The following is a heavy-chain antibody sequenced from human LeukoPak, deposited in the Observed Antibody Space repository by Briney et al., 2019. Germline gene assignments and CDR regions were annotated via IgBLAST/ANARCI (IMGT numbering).Heavy chain of an antibody. V-gene: IGHV3-74*01. CDR3: ARLWNFDY. CDR1: GFTFSTYW. CDR2: INGDGSST. D-gene: IGHD1-1*01. Sequence: GGSLRLSCTASGFTFSTYWMHWVRQAPGKGLVWVSRINGDGSSTSYADSVKGRFTISRDNAKNTLYLQMKRLRVEDTAVYYCARLWNFDYWGQGTLVPV. J-gene: IGHJ4*02.